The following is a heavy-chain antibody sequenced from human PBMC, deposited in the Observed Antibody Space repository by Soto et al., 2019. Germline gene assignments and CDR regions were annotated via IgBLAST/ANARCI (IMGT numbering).Heavy chain of an antibody. CDR3: ARDLGNMGGPGGAFDI. CDR2: IYYSGST. Sequence: QVQLQESGPGLVKPSQTLSLTCTVSGGSISSGGYYWSWIRQHPGKGLEWIGYIYYSGSTYYNPSLKSRVTISVDTSKNQCSLKLSSVTAADTAVYYCARDLGNMGGPGGAFDIWGQGTMVTVSS. D-gene: IGHD1-26*01. V-gene: IGHV4-31*03. CDR1: GGSISSGGYY. J-gene: IGHJ3*02.